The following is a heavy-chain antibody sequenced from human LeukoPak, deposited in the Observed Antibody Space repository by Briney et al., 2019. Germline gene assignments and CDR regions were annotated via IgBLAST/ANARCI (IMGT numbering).Heavy chain of an antibody. CDR1: GFSVSSNY. V-gene: IGHV3-53*01. CDR3: ARGWEWWDY. CDR2: IYNSGTT. Sequence: GWSLRLSCAASGFSVSSNYMSWVRQAPGKGLEWVAVIYNSGTTKYADSVKGRFTIARDSSKHTLYLQMNSLRAEDTAVYYCARGWEWWDYWGQGSLVTVSS. J-gene: IGHJ4*02. D-gene: IGHD2-15*01.